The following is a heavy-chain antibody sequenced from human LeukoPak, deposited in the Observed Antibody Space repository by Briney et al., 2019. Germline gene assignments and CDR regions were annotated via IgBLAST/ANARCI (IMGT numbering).Heavy chain of an antibody. CDR3: AIPSWTTVTGVDY. J-gene: IGHJ4*02. CDR2: ISSSSYI. D-gene: IGHD4-17*01. CDR1: GFTFSSYS. V-gene: IGHV3-21*01. Sequence: GGSLRLSCAASGFTFSSYSMDWVRQAPGKGLEWVSSISSSSYIYYADSVKGRFTISRDNAKNSLYLQMNSLRAEDTAVYYCAIPSWTTVTGVDYWGQGTLVTVSS.